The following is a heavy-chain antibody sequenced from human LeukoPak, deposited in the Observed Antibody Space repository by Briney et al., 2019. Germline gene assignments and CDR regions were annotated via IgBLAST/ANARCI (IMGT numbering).Heavy chain of an antibody. Sequence: GGSLRLSCAASGFTFSSYGMHWVRQAPGKGLEWVAFIRYDGSNKYYADSVKGRFTISRDNSKNTLYLQMNSLRAEDTAVYYCAKGKMGYCSSTSCYLEDYWGQGTLVTVSS. CDR1: GFTFSSYG. CDR3: AKGKMGYCSSTSCYLEDY. V-gene: IGHV3-30*02. CDR2: IRYDGSNK. D-gene: IGHD2-2*01. J-gene: IGHJ4*02.